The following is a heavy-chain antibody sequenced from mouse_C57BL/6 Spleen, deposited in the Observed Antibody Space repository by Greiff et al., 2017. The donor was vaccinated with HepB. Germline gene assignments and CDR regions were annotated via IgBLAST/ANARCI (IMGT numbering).Heavy chain of an antibody. CDR2: IYPGDGDT. J-gene: IGHJ2*01. CDR1: GYAFSSSW. Sequence: VQLQQSGPELVKPGASVKISCKASGYAFSSSWMNWVKQRPGKGLEWIGRIYPGDGDTNYNGKFKGKATLTADKSSSTAYMQLSSLTSEDSAVYFCASRARNDYDVGDYWGQGTTLTVSS. V-gene: IGHV1-82*01. D-gene: IGHD2-4*01. CDR3: ASRARNDYDVGDY.